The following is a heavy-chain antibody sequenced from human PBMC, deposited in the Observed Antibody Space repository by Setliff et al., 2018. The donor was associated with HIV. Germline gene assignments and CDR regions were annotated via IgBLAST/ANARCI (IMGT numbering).Heavy chain of an antibody. CDR1: GFTFSTYS. V-gene: IGHV3-21*01. D-gene: IGHD2-2*01. Sequence: TGVSLRLSCAASGFTFSTYSMNWVRQGPGKGLEWVSSVSGSSSYMYYADSVKGRFTISRDNGKNSLYLQMNSLRAEDSAVYYCAGRGFVAEPAANPPDAFDIWGQGTKVT. CDR3: AGRGFVAEPAANPPDAFDI. J-gene: IGHJ3*02. CDR2: VSGSSSYM.